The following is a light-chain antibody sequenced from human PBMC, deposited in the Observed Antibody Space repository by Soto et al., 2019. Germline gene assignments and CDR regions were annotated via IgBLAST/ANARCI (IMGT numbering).Light chain of an antibody. V-gene: IGKV3-20*01. CDR1: QSVTTN. CDR2: GAS. J-gene: IGKJ1*01. Sequence: ESVLTQSPATLSLSPGERATLSCRASQSVTTNLAWYQQQPGQAPRLLIYGASTRATGFPARFSGSGSGTDFTLTISRLEPEDFAVYYCQQYVSSPWAFGQGTKVDI. CDR3: QQYVSSPWA.